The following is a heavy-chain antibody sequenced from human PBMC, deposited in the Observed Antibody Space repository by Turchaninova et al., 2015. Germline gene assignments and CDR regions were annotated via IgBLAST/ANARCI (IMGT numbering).Heavy chain of an antibody. J-gene: IGHJ4*02. Sequence: EVQLVESGGGLVKPGGSLRLSCAASGFTFRSYSMKWVRQAPGRGRGGVSCLSSGPYLYYADSVKGRITISRDNAMNSLYLQMNSLGAEDTSVYYWSRDSAIGRYDSSGYYLDYWGQGPLVTVAS. CDR3: SRDSAIGRYDSSGYYLDY. D-gene: IGHD3-22*01. CDR2: LSSGPYL. V-gene: IGHV3-21*05. CDR1: GFTFRSYS.